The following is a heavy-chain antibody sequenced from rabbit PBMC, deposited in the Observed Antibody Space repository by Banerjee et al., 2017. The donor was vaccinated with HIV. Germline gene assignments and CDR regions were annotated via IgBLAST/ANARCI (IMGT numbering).Heavy chain of an antibody. D-gene: IGHD6-1*01. CDR2: IYTGSGST. CDR3: ARYYSYGYAGGTYAANL. J-gene: IGHJ4*01. CDR1: GFSFSNNYW. V-gene: IGHV1S45*01. Sequence: QEQLEESGGDLVKPEGSLTLTCTASGFSFSNNYWVCWVRQAPGKGLEWIGCIYTGSGSTDYASWAKGRFTISKTSSTTVTLQMTSLTAADTATYFCARYYSYGYAGGTYAANLWGPGTLVTVS.